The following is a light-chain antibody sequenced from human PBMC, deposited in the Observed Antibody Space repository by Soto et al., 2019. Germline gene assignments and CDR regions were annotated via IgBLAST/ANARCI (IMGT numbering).Light chain of an antibody. V-gene: IGLV2-14*01. CDR3: GSYTSSSTYV. CDR1: SSDVGGYDY. Sequence: QSVLTQPASVSGSPGQSITISCTGTSSDVGGYDYVSWYQRHPGKAPKLMIYDVSNRPSGVSNRFSGSKSGNTATLTISGLQAEDEADYYCGSYTSSSTYVFGTGTKVTVL. J-gene: IGLJ1*01. CDR2: DVS.